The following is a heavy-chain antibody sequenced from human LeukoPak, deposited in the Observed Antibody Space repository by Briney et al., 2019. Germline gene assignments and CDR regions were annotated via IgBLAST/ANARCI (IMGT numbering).Heavy chain of an antibody. CDR3: ARYTGGWYSDY. CDR1: GFTFSSYA. D-gene: IGHD6-19*01. Sequence: GGSLRLSCAASGFTFSSYAMSWVRQAPGKGLEWVSAISGSGGSTHYAGSVKGRFTISRDNSKNTLYLQMNSLRAEDTAVYYCARYTGGWYSDYWGQGTLVTVSS. CDR2: ISGSGGST. J-gene: IGHJ4*02. V-gene: IGHV3-23*01.